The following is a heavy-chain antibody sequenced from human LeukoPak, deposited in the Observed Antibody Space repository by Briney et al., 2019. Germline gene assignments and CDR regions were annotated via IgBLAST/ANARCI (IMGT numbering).Heavy chain of an antibody. Sequence: PGGSLRLSCAASGFTFSSYDMHWVRQATGKGLEWVSAISGSGGSTYYADSVKGRFTISRDNSKNTLYLQMNSLRAEDTAVYYCAKDAPPYDILTGYSDYWGRGTLVTVSS. CDR3: AKDAPPYDILTGYSDY. CDR2: ISGSGGST. D-gene: IGHD3-9*01. V-gene: IGHV3-23*01. CDR1: GFTFSSYD. J-gene: IGHJ2*01.